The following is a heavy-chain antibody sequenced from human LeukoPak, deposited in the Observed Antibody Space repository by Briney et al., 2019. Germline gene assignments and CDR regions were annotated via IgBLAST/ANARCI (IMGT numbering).Heavy chain of an antibody. D-gene: IGHD3-22*01. CDR3: AKDEGSSGCKN. CDR2: ISGSGGST. J-gene: IGHJ4*02. Sequence: GGSLRLSCAASGFTFSSYAMSWVRQAPGKGLEWVSAISGSGGSTYYADSVKGQFTISRDNSKNTLYLQMNTLRAEDTAVYYCAKDEGSSGCKNWGQGTLVTVSS. V-gene: IGHV3-23*01. CDR1: GFTFSSYA.